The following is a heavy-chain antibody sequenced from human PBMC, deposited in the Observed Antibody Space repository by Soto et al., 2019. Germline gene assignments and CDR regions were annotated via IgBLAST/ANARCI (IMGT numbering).Heavy chain of an antibody. CDR1: GITVSSSG. CDR3: AKDLAHLEAAAGYYYYYGMDV. V-gene: IGHV3-30*18. Sequence: LRLSCAPSGITVSSSGMPWVLQAPGNGLECVAVISYDGSNKYYADSVKGRFTISRDNSKNTLYLQMNSLRAEDTAVYYCAKDLAHLEAAAGYYYYYGMDVWGQGTTVTGSS. J-gene: IGHJ6*02. CDR2: ISYDGSNK. D-gene: IGHD6-13*01.